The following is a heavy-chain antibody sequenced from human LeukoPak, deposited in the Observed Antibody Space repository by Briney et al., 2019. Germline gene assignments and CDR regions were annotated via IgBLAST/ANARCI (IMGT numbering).Heavy chain of an antibody. CDR1: GFTFSSYV. D-gene: IGHD1-1*01. CDR2: IRSKAYGGTT. V-gene: IGHV3-49*04. CDR3: TRDRRLELDY. Sequence: SLRLSCAASGFTFSSYVMHWVRQAPGKGLEWVGFIRSKAYGGTTEYAASVKGRFTISRDDSKSIAYLQMNSLKTEDTAVYYCTRDRRLELDYWGQGTLVTVSS. J-gene: IGHJ4*02.